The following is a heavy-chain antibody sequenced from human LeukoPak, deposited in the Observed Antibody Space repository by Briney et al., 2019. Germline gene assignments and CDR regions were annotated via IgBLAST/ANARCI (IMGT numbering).Heavy chain of an antibody. J-gene: IGHJ5*02. CDR1: GFTFSAYA. D-gene: IGHD3-22*01. V-gene: IGHV3-23*01. CDR3: AKHDPRRVVITNWFDP. CDR2: ISGSGGIT. Sequence: GGSLRLSCAASGFTFSAYAISWVRQAPGKGLEWVSAISGSGGITYYADSVKGRFTISRGNSKNTLYLQMNSLRAEDTAVYYCAKHDPRRVVITNWFDPWGQGILVIVSS.